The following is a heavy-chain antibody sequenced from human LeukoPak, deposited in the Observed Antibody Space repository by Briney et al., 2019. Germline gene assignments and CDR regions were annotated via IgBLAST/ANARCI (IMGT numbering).Heavy chain of an antibody. Sequence: AGGSLRLSCAASGFTFSSYAMNWVRQAPGKGLEWVSLIGGSGGITYYADSVKGRFTISRDNSKNTLYLQMNSLRAGDTAVYYCAKIRYGGDSGLDYWGQGTLVTVSS. J-gene: IGHJ4*02. CDR2: IGGSGGIT. V-gene: IGHV3-23*01. CDR3: AKIRYGGDSGLDY. D-gene: IGHD2-21*01. CDR1: GFTFSSYA.